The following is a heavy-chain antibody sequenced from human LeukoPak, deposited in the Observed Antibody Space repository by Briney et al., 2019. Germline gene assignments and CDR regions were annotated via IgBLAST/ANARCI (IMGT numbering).Heavy chain of an antibody. CDR1: GYTLTELS. D-gene: IGHD3-9*01. Sequence: GASVKVSCKVSGYTLTELSIHWVRQAPGKGLEWMGDFDPEDGETIYAQKFQGRVTMTEDTSTDTAYMELSSLRSEDTAVYYCATEIRIHYYDVLTGFKNWGQGTLVTVSS. CDR3: ATEIRIHYYDVLTGFKN. V-gene: IGHV1-24*01. J-gene: IGHJ4*01. CDR2: FDPEDGET.